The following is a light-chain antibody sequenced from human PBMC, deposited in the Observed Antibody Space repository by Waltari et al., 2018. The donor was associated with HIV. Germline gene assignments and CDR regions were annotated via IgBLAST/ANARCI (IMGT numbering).Light chain of an antibody. CDR2: KNR. CDR1: TSNIGTNH. V-gene: IGLV1-47*01. J-gene: IGLJ3*02. CDR3: ATWDDSLSCRWV. Sequence: QSVLTQPPSASGSPGQRGTISCFGSTSNIGTNHVYWYQQLPGTAPRLLLYKNRQRPLGVPARFPGLKSGPSASPALRGPRSEDEAEYYCATWDDSLSCRWVFGGGTKLTVL.